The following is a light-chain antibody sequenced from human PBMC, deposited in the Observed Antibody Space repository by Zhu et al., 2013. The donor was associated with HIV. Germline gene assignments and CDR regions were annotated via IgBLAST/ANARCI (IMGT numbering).Light chain of an antibody. CDR2: WAS. CDR3: QQYYSGPRT. J-gene: IGKJ2*01. V-gene: IGKV4-1*01. Sequence: DIVMTQSPDSLTVSLGERATIKCKSSQSVLYSSNNNNYLAWYQQKPGQPPKLLIYWASNRASGVPDRFSGSGSGTDFTLTISSLLAEDVAVYYCQQYYSGPRTFGQGTKLEIK. CDR1: QSVLYSSNNNNY.